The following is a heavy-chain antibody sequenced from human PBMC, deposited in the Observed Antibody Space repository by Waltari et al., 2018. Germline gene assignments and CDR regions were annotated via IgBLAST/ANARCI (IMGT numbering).Heavy chain of an antibody. CDR3: ASRIAAAGNY. Sequence: EVQLVESGGGLVKPGGSLRLSCAASGFTFRSYSMNWVRQAPGKGLEWVSSISSSSSYIYYADSVKGRFTISRDNAKNSLYLQMNSLRAEDTAVYYCASRIAAAGNYWGQGTLVTVSS. V-gene: IGHV3-21*01. J-gene: IGHJ4*02. CDR1: GFTFRSYS. D-gene: IGHD6-13*01. CDR2: ISSSSSYI.